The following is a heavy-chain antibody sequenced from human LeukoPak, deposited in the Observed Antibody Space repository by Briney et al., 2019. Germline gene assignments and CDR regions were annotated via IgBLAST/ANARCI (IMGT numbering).Heavy chain of an antibody. CDR3: ARGAAAYRFFDY. V-gene: IGHV4-4*07. J-gene: IGHJ4*02. CDR1: GGSISSYY. Sequence: SETLSLTCTVSGGSISSYYWSWIRQPAGKRLEWIGRISSSGSTNYNPSLKSRVTISVDTSKNQFSLKLSSVTAADTAVYYCARGAAAYRFFDYWGQGTLVTVSS. D-gene: IGHD6-13*01. CDR2: ISSSGST.